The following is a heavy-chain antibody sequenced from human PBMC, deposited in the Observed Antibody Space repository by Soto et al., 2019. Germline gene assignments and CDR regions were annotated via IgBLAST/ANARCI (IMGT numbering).Heavy chain of an antibody. V-gene: IGHV4-34*01. J-gene: IGHJ4*02. CDR1: VGSFSGYY. Sequence: SETLSLTCAFYVGSFSGYYWSWIRQPPGKGLEWIGEINYSGNTNYNPSLKSRVSISVDTSKNQLFLNMSSVTAADTAMYYCARHHVRGRTIVGAAEYWGQGTLVTVSS. CDR3: ARHHVRGRTIVGAAEY. CDR2: INYSGNT. D-gene: IGHD1-26*01.